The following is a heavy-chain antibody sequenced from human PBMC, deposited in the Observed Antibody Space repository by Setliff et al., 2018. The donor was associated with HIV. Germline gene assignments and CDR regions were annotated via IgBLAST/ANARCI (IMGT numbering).Heavy chain of an antibody. CDR2: IYTSGST. CDR3: ARGYCSGGSCYFSVDAFDI. J-gene: IGHJ3*02. CDR1: GGSISSYY. Sequence: SETLSLTCTVSGGSISSYYWSWIRQPAGKGLEWIGRIYTSGSTNYNPSLKSRVTMSVDTSKNQFSLKLSSVTAANTAVYYCARGYCSGGSCYFSVDAFDIWGQGTMVTVSS. D-gene: IGHD2-15*01. V-gene: IGHV4-4*07.